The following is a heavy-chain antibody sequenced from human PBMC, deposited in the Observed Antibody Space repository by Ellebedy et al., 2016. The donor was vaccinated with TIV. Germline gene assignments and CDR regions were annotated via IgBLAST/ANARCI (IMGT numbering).Heavy chain of an antibody. D-gene: IGHD4-17*01. CDR1: GFTFSSYW. Sequence: GESLKISCAASGFTFSSYWMHWVRQAPGKGLVWVSRINSDGSSTSYADSVKGRFTISRDNAKNSLYLQMNSLRAEDTAVYYCARNSYGDPSPFDYWGQGTLVTVSS. CDR3: ARNSYGDPSPFDY. CDR2: INSDGSST. V-gene: IGHV3-74*01. J-gene: IGHJ4*02.